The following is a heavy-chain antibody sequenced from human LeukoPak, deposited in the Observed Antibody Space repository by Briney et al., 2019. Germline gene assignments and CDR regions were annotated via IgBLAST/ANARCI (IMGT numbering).Heavy chain of an antibody. CDR2: IYSGGST. CDR1: GFTVSSNY. CDR3: AKDIGHGVVVPAAMGGFDY. D-gene: IGHD2-2*01. Sequence: GGSLRLSCAASGFTVSSNYMSWVRQAPGKGLEWVSVIYSGGSTYYADSVKGRFTISRDNSKNTLYLQMNSLRAEDMALYYCAKDIGHGVVVPAAMGGFDYWGQGTLVTVSS. J-gene: IGHJ4*02. V-gene: IGHV3-53*05.